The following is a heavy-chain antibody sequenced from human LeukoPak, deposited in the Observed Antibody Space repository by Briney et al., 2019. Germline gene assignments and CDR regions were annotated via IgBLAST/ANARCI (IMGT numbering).Heavy chain of an antibody. CDR3: ATADPTVIIPRHFDY. J-gene: IGHJ4*02. D-gene: IGHD4-17*01. CDR1: GYTLTELS. Sequence: ASVKVSCKVSGYTLTELSMHWVRQATGQGFEWMGWMSPSTGNTGYAQKFQGRVTMTEDTSTDTAYMELSSLRSEDTAVYYCATADPTVIIPRHFDYWGQGTLVTVSS. CDR2: MSPSTGNT. V-gene: IGHV1-24*01.